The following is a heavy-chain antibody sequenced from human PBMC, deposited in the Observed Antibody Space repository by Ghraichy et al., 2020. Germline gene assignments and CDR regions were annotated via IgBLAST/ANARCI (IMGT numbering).Heavy chain of an antibody. D-gene: IGHD4-17*01. V-gene: IGHV4-59*01. CDR2: ISYTGNT. Sequence: SETLSLTCTVSGCSISYYYWSWIRQPPGKGLEWIGYISYTGNTNYNPSLKSRVTISVDTSKNQFSLKLSSVTAADTAVYYCAREYGNLDDWGQGTLVTVSS. CDR3: AREYGNLDD. CDR1: GCSISYYY. J-gene: IGHJ4*02.